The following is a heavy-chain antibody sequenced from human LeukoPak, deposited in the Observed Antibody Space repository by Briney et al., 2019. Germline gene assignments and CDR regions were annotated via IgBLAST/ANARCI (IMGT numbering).Heavy chain of an antibody. CDR3: AREYSSSSTRVFDY. CDR2: IKQDGSEK. D-gene: IGHD6-6*01. Sequence: GGSLRLSCAASGFTFSSYWMSWVRQAPGKGLEWVANIKQDGSEKYYVDSVKGRFTISRDNAKNSLYLQMNSLRAEDTAVYYCAREYSSSSTRVFDYWGRGTLVTVSS. J-gene: IGHJ4*02. CDR1: GFTFSSYW. V-gene: IGHV3-7*01.